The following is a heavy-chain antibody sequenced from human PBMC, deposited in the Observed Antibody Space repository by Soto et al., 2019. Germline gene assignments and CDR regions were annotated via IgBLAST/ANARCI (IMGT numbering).Heavy chain of an antibody. D-gene: IGHD2-15*01. V-gene: IGHV3-23*01. CDR3: AKGMVVVVAATPVAFDI. CDR2: ISGSGGST. Sequence: GGSLRLSCAASGFTFSSYAMSWVRQAPGKGLEWVSAISGSGGSTYYADSVKGRFTISRDNSKNTLYLQMNSLRAEDTAVYYCAKGMVVVVAATPVAFDIWGQGTMVTVSS. CDR1: GFTFSSYA. J-gene: IGHJ3*02.